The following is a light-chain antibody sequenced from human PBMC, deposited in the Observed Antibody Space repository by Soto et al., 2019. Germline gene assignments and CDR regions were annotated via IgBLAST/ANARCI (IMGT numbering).Light chain of an antibody. CDR1: QSVSSD. Sequence: VVTQSPATLSVFPGETATLSCRASQSVSSDLAWYQQRPGQAPRLLIYGASTRATGIPARFRGSGSGTEFRLPIISLQAEDVATYYCQQYNTWHPQMAFGRGTQVEIK. V-gene: IGKV3-15*01. CDR2: GAS. CDR3: QQYNTWHPQMA. J-gene: IGKJ1*01.